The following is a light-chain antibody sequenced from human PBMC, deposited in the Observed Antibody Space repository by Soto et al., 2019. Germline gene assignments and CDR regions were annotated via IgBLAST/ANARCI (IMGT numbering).Light chain of an antibody. J-gene: IGLJ3*02. CDR2: EGS. CDR3: CSYAGSSTWV. Sequence: QSVLTQPPSASGTPGQRVTISCSGSSSNIGSNYVYWYQQHPGKAPKLMIYEGSKRPSGVSNRFSGSKSGNTASLTISGLQAEDEADYYCCSYAGSSTWVFGGGTKVTVL. CDR1: SSNIGSNY. V-gene: IGLV2-23*01.